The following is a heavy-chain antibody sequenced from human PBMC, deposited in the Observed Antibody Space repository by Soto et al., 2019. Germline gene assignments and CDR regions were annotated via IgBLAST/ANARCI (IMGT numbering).Heavy chain of an antibody. Sequence: GGSLKISCKGYGYTFTDYWIGWVRKMPGKGLELIGLIYPGDSDTRYSPSFQGRVTISADKSISTAFLQWSSLRASDTAMYYCASQKTVIRGPLSSNWFDPWGQGTLVTVSS. CDR1: GYTFTDYW. J-gene: IGHJ5*02. D-gene: IGHD1-1*01. V-gene: IGHV5-51*01. CDR2: IYPGDSDT. CDR3: ASQKTVIRGPLSSNWFDP.